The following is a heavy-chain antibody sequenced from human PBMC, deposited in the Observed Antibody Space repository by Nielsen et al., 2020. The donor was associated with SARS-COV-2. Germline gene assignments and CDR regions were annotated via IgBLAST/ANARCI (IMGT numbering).Heavy chain of an antibody. D-gene: IGHD6-19*01. J-gene: IGHJ1*01. CDR3: AKMSPPGIAVGTAEYFQH. V-gene: IGHV3-9*01. Sequence: GGSLRLSCAASGFTFDDYAMHWVRQAPGKGLEWVSGISWNSGSIGYADSVKGRFTISRDNAKNSLYLQMNSLRAEDTALYYCAKMSPPGIAVGTAEYFQHWGQGTLVTVSS. CDR1: GFTFDDYA. CDR2: ISWNSGSI.